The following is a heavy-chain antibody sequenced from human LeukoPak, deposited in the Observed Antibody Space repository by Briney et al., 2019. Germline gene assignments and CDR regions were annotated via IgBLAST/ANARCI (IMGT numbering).Heavy chain of an antibody. CDR2: ISGSGGST. V-gene: IGHV3-23*01. Sequence: PGGSLRLSCEASGFTFSSYAMSWVRQAPGKGLEWVSTISGSGGSTYYVDSVKGRFTISRDNSKNTLYLQMNSLRAEDPAVYYCAKGSQYCSGGSCPFEYWGQGTLVTVSS. CDR3: AKGSQYCSGGSCPFEY. CDR1: GFTFSSYA. D-gene: IGHD2-15*01. J-gene: IGHJ4*02.